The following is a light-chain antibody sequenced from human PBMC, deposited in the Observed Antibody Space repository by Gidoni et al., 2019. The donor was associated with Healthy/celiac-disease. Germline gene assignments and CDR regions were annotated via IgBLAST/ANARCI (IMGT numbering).Light chain of an antibody. V-gene: IGKV3-11*01. J-gene: IGKJ1*01. CDR1: QSVSSY. CDR3: QQRSNWPKT. Sequence: EIELTQSPATLSLSPGERATLSCRASQSVSSYLAWYQQKPGQAPRLLIYDASNRATGIPARFSGSGSGTDCTLTISSLEPEDFAVYYCQQRSNWPKTFGQGTKVEIK. CDR2: DAS.